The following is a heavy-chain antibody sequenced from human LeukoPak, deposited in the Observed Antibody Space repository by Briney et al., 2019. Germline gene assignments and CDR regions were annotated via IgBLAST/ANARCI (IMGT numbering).Heavy chain of an antibody. Sequence: ASVEVSCKASGYTFTGYYMHWVRQAPGQGLEWMGWINPNSGGTNYAQKFQGGVTMTRDTSISTAYMELSRLRSDDTAVYYCARQPGRMRYYFDYWGQGTLVTVSS. J-gene: IGHJ4*02. CDR2: INPNSGGT. CDR1: GYTFTGYY. D-gene: IGHD3-10*01. V-gene: IGHV1-2*02. CDR3: ARQPGRMRYYFDY.